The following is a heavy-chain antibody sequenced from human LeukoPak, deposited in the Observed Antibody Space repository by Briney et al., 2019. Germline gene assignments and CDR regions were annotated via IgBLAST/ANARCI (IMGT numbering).Heavy chain of an antibody. CDR2: IDTSSSYM. D-gene: IGHD3-16*01. V-gene: IGHV3-21*06. J-gene: IGHJ4*02. CDR3: ARPWGSGFFDY. CDR1: GFTLRSHS. Sequence: PGGSLRLSCAASGFTLRSHSMHWVRQAPGEGLEWVAFIDTSSSYMAYADSVKGRFTISRDNGNNSLFLQMRSLRAEDTAVYYCARPWGSGFFDYWGQGTLVTVSS.